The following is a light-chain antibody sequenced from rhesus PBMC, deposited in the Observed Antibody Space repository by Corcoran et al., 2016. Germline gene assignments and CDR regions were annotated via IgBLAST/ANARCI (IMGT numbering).Light chain of an antibody. CDR2: KAS. CDR3: LQYSSRPLT. CDR1: QSVGST. Sequence: DIQMTQSPSSLSASLGDTVTISCRASQSVGSTLAWYQQRPGKAPKLLIYKASILETGVPSRFSGRGSWIDFTQTISSLQSDDFATYYDLQYSSRPLTFGPGTKLGIK. V-gene: IGKV1-22*01. J-gene: IGKJ3*01.